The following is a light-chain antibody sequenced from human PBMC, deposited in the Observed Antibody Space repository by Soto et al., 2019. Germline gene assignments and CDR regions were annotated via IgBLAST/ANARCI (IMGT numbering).Light chain of an antibody. CDR3: SSYTSSSTTYV. J-gene: IGLJ1*01. V-gene: IGLV2-14*01. CDR1: SSDVGAYNH. Sequence: QSALTQPASVSGSPGQSITISCTGTSSDVGAYNHVSWYQEHPGKAPKLMIYEVSNRPSGVSNRFSGSKSGNTASLTISGLQPEDEADYYCSSYTSSSTTYVSGTGTKVTVL. CDR2: EVS.